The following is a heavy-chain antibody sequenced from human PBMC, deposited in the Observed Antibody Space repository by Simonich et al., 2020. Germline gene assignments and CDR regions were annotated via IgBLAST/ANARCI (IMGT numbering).Heavy chain of an antibody. CDR2: INHSGST. CDR1: GGSFSGYY. D-gene: IGHD6-13*01. J-gene: IGHJ1*01. CDR3: ARGLRVAAAGTAFQH. V-gene: IGHV4-34*01. Sequence: QVQLQQWGAGLLKPSETLSHTCAVYGGSFSGYYWSWIRQPPGKGLEWIGEINHSGSTNYNPSLKSRVTISVDTAKNQFSLKLSSVTAADTAVYYCARGLRVAAAGTAFQHWGQGTLVTVSS.